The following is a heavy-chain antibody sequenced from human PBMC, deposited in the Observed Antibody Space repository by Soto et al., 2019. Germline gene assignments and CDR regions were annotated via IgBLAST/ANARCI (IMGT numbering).Heavy chain of an antibody. V-gene: IGHV4-31*02. Sequence: PSETLSLTCTVSGGXISSGGYFWSWIRQHPGKGLEWIGYIYYSGSTYYNPSLKSRVTISVDTSKNQFSLKLSSVTAADTAVYYCAIDNSAWYFDYWGQGTLVTVSS. J-gene: IGHJ4*02. CDR3: AIDNSAWYFDY. CDR1: GGXISSGGYF. CDR2: IYYSGST. D-gene: IGHD6-19*01.